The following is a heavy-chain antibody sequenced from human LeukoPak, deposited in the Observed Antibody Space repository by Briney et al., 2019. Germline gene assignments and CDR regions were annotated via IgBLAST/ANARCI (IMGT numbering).Heavy chain of an antibody. CDR1: GGSFSGYY. CDR2: IRHSGST. Sequence: SETLSLTCAVYGGSFSGYYWSWIRQPPGKGLEWIGEIRHSGSTNYNPSLKSRVTISVDTSKNQFSLKLSSVTAADTAVYYCARLYIAAAGKAVDYWGQGTLVTVSS. J-gene: IGHJ4*02. CDR3: ARLYIAAAGKAVDY. V-gene: IGHV4-34*01. D-gene: IGHD6-13*01.